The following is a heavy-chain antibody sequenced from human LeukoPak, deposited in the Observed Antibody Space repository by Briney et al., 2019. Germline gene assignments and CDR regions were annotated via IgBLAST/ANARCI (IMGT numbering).Heavy chain of an antibody. CDR3: ARHSSGWYLVDY. D-gene: IGHD6-19*01. CDR1: GFTVSSNY. J-gene: IGHJ4*02. CDR2: IYSGGST. V-gene: IGHV3-53*01. Sequence: PGGSLRLSCAASGFTVSSNYMSWVRQAPGKGLEWVSVIYSGGSTYYADSVKGRFTISRDNSKNTLYLQMNSLRAEDTAVYYCARHSSGWYLVDYWGQGTLVTVSS.